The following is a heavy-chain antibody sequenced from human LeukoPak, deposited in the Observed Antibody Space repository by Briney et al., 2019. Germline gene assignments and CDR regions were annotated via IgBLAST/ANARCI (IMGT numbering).Heavy chain of an antibody. J-gene: IGHJ5*02. CDR1: GFTFSSYT. V-gene: IGHV3-23*01. D-gene: IGHD6-13*01. CDR2: INNTGGKT. CDR3: AKAGSISWYDH. Sequence: GGSLRLSCAASGFTFSSYTMAWVRQAPGKGLEWISDINNTGGKTYSADSVKGRFTISRDNTKNTLYLQMKSLRVGDTAIYYCAKAGSISWYDHWGQGTLVTVSS.